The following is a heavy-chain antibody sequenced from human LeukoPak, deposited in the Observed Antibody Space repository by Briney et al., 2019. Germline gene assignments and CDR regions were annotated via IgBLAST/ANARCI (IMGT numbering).Heavy chain of an antibody. D-gene: IGHD3-22*01. CDR1: GYTFINYY. J-gene: IGHJ4*02. CDR2: INPSGGST. CDR3: ARGSRYDIAY. V-gene: IGHV1-46*01. Sequence: ASVKVSCKXSGYTFINYYMHWVRQAPGQGLERMGIINPSGGSTSYAPKFQGRVTMTRDTSTSTVYMELSSLKFEDTAVYFCARGSRYDIAYWGQGTLVTVSS.